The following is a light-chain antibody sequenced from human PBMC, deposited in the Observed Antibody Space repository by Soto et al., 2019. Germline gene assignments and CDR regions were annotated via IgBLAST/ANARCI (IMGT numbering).Light chain of an antibody. CDR1: QSVLYSSINKNY. CDR3: QQYYGAPLT. Sequence: DIVMTQSPDSLAVSLGERATIDCKSSQSVLYSSINKNYLAWYQQKPGQPPKLLIYWASTRESGVPDRFSGSGSGTDFTLTISSLQAEDVAVYYCQQYYGAPLTFGGGTKVEIK. V-gene: IGKV4-1*01. J-gene: IGKJ4*01. CDR2: WAS.